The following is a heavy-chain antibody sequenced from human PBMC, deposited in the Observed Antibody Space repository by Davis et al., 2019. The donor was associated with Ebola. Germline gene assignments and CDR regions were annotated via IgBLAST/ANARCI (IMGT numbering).Heavy chain of an antibody. V-gene: IGHV3-11*06. CDR3: ARGYYYGMDV. Sequence: GGSLRLSCAASGFTFSDYPMTWIRQSSGKGLEWVSTIGVNAVETFYADSVKGRFTISRDNAKNSLYLQMNSLRDEDTAVYYCARGYYYGMDVWGQGTAVTVSS. J-gene: IGHJ6*02. CDR2: IGVNAVET. CDR1: GFTFSDYP.